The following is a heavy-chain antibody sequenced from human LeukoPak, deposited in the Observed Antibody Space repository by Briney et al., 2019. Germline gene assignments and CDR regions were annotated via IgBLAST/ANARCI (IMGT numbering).Heavy chain of an antibody. V-gene: IGHV1-18*01. CDR1: GYTFTSYG. D-gene: IGHD3-9*01. CDR2: ISAYNGNT. CDR3: ARDLVGYYDILTGYSPFDY. Sequence: ASVKVSCKASGYTFTSYGISWVRQAPGQGLEWMGWISAYNGNTNYAQKLQGRVTMTTDTSTSTAYMELRSLRSDDTAVYYCARDLVGYYDILTGYSPFDYWGQGTLVTVSS. J-gene: IGHJ4*02.